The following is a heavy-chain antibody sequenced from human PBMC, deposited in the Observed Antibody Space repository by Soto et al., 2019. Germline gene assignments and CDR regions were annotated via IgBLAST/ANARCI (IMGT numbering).Heavy chain of an antibody. V-gene: IGHV3-23*01. Sequence: EVQLLESGGGLVQPGGSLRLSCAASGFTFSSYAMSWIRQAPGKGLEWVSAISGSGGSTYYADSVKGRFTNSRDNSKNTLYLKMNSLRAEDTAVYYGAKDPDYDYVWGSYRYRNWFDPWGQGTLVTVSS. J-gene: IGHJ5*02. CDR2: ISGSGGST. D-gene: IGHD3-16*02. CDR3: AKDPDYDYVWGSYRYRNWFDP. CDR1: GFTFSSYA.